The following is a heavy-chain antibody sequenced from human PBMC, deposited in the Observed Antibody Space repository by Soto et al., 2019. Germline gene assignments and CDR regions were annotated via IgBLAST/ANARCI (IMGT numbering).Heavy chain of an antibody. CDR3: ARAAVKLGATLFDS. Sequence: SETLSLTCAVSGGSLRGHYWSWIRQSPEKGLEWIGEINHSGFTNYNPTLKSRVTISRDASMNQFSLRLSSMTAADSAVYFCARAAVKLGATLFDSWGQGTLVTVSS. CDR2: INHSGFT. V-gene: IGHV4-34*01. D-gene: IGHD1-26*01. CDR1: GGSLRGHY. J-gene: IGHJ4*02.